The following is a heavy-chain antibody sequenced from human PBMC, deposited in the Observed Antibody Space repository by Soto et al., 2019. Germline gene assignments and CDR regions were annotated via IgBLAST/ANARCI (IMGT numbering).Heavy chain of an antibody. CDR2: ISSSGSVI. CDR1: GFTFRSYE. D-gene: IGHD2-8*02. CDR3: TKASRAYEPTGLFFDS. J-gene: IGHJ4*02. V-gene: IGHV3-48*03. Sequence: GGSLRLSCVASGFTFRSYEMNWVRQAPGKGLEWVSYISSSGSVIKYGDSVKGRFTISRDNAKNSLYLQMNSLRAEDTALYYCTKASRAYEPTGLFFDSWGQGTLVTVSS.